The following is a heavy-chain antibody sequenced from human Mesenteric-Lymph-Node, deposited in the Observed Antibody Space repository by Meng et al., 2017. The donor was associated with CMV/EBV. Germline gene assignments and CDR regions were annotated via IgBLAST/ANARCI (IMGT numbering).Heavy chain of an antibody. CDR1: GFTFSSYW. J-gene: IGHJ4*02. CDR2: INSDGSST. Sequence: GESLKISCAASGFTFSSYWMHWVRQAPGKGLEWVSRINSDGSSTSYADSVKGRFTISRDNAKNTLYLQMNSLRAEDTAVYYCARAGQGFDYWGQGTLVTVSS. V-gene: IGHV3-74*01. CDR3: ARAGQGFDY.